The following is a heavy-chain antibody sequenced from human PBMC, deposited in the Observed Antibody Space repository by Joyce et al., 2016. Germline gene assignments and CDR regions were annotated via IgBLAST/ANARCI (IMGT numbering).Heavy chain of an antibody. J-gene: IGHJ3*02. CDR1: GYTFTGYY. CDR2: ISPDSGAT. Sequence: QVQLVQSGAEVTRPGTSVKVSCKASGYTFTGYYIHWVRQAPGQGLEWVGWISPDSGATNYAQNFQDRVTMTRDTSITTAYMELSRLRNDDTAVYYCARGSSLSGCSSSSCYRFNIWGQGTMLIVSS. CDR3: ARGSSLSGCSSSSCYRFNI. D-gene: IGHD2-2*02. V-gene: IGHV1-2*02.